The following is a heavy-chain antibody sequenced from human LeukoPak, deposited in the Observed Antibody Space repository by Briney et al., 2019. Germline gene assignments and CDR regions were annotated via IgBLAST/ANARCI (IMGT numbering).Heavy chain of an antibody. D-gene: IGHD4-17*01. Sequence: GGSLRLSCAASGFTFSSYGMHWVRQAPGQGLEWVAVISYDGSNKYYADSVKGRFTISRDNSKNTMYLQMNSLRPEDTAVYYCAKDQGGYGDYFDYWGQGTLVTVSS. CDR2: ISYDGSNK. CDR1: GFTFSSYG. V-gene: IGHV3-30*18. J-gene: IGHJ4*02. CDR3: AKDQGGYGDYFDY.